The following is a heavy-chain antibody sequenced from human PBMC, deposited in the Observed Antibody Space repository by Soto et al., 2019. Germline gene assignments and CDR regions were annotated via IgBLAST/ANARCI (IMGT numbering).Heavy chain of an antibody. D-gene: IGHD1-26*01. CDR3: AKEGNGGSSLDH. CDR1: GFKFDDYM. V-gene: IGHV3-43*01. Sequence: EVLLVESGGGVVQPGGSLRLSCGASGFKFDDYMMHWVRQAPGKGLEWISRISWDGDFLDYADSIKGRFTVSRDNSKNSLYLHMDSLKTEDTAFYYCAKEGNGGSSLDHWGQGTLVTVSS. CDR2: ISWDGDFL. J-gene: IGHJ4*02.